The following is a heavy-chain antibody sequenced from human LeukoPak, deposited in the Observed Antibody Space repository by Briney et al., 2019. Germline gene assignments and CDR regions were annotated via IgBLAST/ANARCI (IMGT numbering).Heavy chain of an antibody. CDR3: ARVDPGYSNYYFDY. V-gene: IGHV3-7*01. CDR1: GFTFSNYW. J-gene: IGHJ4*02. Sequence: GGSLRLSCATSGFTFSNYWMSWVRQAPGKGLEWVANIKQDGSEKYYVDSVKGRFYVDSVKGRFTISRDNAKNSLYLQMNSLRAEDTAVYYCARVDPGYSNYYFDYWGQGTLVTVSS. CDR2: IKQDGSEK. D-gene: IGHD4-11*01.